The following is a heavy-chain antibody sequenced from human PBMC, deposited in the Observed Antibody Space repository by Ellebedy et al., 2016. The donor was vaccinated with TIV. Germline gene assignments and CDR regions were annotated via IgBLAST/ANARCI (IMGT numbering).Heavy chain of an antibody. CDR2: INPNSGDT. Sequence: ASVKVSCKASGYTFTGHYIHWVRQAPGQGLEWMGWINPNSGDTKYAQKFQGRVTMTADPSISTAYMELSSLRSDDTAVCYCAVAPLGTLAGTYYGMNVWGQGTTFTVSS. CDR3: AVAPLGTLAGTYYGMNV. V-gene: IGHV1-2*02. CDR1: GYTFTGHY. D-gene: IGHD1-1*01. J-gene: IGHJ6*02.